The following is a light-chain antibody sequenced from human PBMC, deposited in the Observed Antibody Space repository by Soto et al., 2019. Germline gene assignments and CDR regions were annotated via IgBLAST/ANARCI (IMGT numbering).Light chain of an antibody. J-gene: IGKJ2*01. Sequence: EIVMTQSPATLSVSPGERATLSCRASQSVSSNLAWHQQKPGQAPRLLIYGASTRATGIPARFSGSGSGTEFTLPISSLQSEDFAVYYCQQYSNWPPYTFGQGTKLEIK. V-gene: IGKV3-15*01. CDR3: QQYSNWPPYT. CDR1: QSVSSN. CDR2: GAS.